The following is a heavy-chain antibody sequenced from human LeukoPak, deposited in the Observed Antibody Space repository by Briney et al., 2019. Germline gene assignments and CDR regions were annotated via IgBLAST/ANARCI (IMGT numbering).Heavy chain of an antibody. CDR1: GVSISSYY. J-gene: IGHJ6*03. D-gene: IGHD3-10*01. V-gene: IGHV4-59*12. CDR3: ARNPIMVRGVINRYYYYYMDV. CDR2: IYHRGST. Sequence: SETLSLTCNVSGVSISSYYWSWIRQPPGKGLEWIGYIYHRGSTNYNPSLKSRVTISVDTSKNQFSLKLSSVTAADTAVYYCARNPIMVRGVINRYYYYYMDVWGKGTTVTISS.